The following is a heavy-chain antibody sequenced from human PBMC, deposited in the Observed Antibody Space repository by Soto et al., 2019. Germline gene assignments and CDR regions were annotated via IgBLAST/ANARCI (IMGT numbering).Heavy chain of an antibody. D-gene: IGHD3-10*01. CDR3: AHRRGSGSLREYNWFDP. J-gene: IGHJ5*02. Sequence: QITLKESGPTLVKPTQTLTLTCTFSGFSLSTSGVGVGWIRQPPGKALEWLALIYWDDDKRYSPSLKSRLTITKDTSKNQVVLTMTNMDPVDTATYYCAHRRGSGSLREYNWFDPWGQGTLVTVSS. CDR2: IYWDDDK. V-gene: IGHV2-5*02. CDR1: GFSLSTSGVG.